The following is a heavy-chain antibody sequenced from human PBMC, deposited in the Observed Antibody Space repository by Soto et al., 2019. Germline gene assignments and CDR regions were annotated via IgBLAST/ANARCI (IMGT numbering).Heavy chain of an antibody. Sequence: SETLSLPCTVSGGSVSTHYWSWIRQPPGKGLEWIGYIYNSGSTTYNPSLKSRVSVSVDTSKNQFFLRLSSVTAGDTAVYYCVIHVTTYNSGTNYTPFHFSRQVTSVIVST. J-gene: IGHJ4*03. CDR2: IYNSGST. V-gene: IGHV4-59*08. CDR1: GGSVSTHY. D-gene: IGHD1-1*01. CDR3: VIHVTTYNSGTNYTPFHF.